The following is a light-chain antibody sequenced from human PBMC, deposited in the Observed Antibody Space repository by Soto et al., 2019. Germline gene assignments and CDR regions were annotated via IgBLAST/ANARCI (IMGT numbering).Light chain of an antibody. CDR1: KSDIGVYDF. CDR3: KSYAGSNTYV. CDR2: EVV. J-gene: IGLJ1*01. Sequence: QSALTQPPSASGSPGQSVTIPCTGTKSDIGVYDFVSWYQHHPGKAPRLIIYEVVQRPSGVPDRFSGSKSGNTASLTVSGLQAADEADYFCKSYAGSNTYVFGSGTKLTVL. V-gene: IGLV2-8*01.